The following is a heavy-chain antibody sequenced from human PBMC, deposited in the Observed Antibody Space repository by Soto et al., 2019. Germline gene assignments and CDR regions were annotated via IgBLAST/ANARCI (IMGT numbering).Heavy chain of an antibody. CDR1: GYTFTSYY. D-gene: IGHD6-13*01. J-gene: IGHJ6*02. CDR2: INPRGGIT. Sequence: SVKVSCKASGYTFTSYYIHWVRQAPGQGLEWMGIINPRGGITTYAQKFQGRLTMTGDTSTSTVYMELSSLTSEDTAMYHCASSPAYGSSWYGIPPDLSHGMDVWGQGTTVTVSS. CDR3: ASSPAYGSSWYGIPPDLSHGMDV. V-gene: IGHV1-46*01.